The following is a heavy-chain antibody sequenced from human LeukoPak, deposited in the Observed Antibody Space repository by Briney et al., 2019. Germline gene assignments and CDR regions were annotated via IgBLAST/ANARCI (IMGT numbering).Heavy chain of an antibody. CDR1: GGSISSHY. V-gene: IGHV4-59*11. Sequence: PWETLSLTCTVSGGSISSHYWSWIRQPPGKGLEWIGYIYYSGSTNYNPSLKSRVTISVDTSKNQFSLKLSSVTAADTAVYYCARDRHYYGSGRTTLGAFDIWGQGTMVTVSS. J-gene: IGHJ3*02. D-gene: IGHD3-10*01. CDR2: IYYSGST. CDR3: ARDRHYYGSGRTTLGAFDI.